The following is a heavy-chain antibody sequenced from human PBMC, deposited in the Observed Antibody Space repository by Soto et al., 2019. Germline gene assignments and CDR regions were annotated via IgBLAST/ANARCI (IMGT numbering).Heavy chain of an antibody. Sequence: GGSLRLSCAASGFTFSSYAMSWVRQAPGKGLEWVSAISGSGGSTYYADSVKGRFTISRDNSKNTLYLQMNSLRAEDTAVYYCAKDPRPTMGAPRYWNDNWFDPWGQGTLVTVSS. CDR1: GFTFSSYA. CDR3: AKDPRPTMGAPRYWNDNWFDP. V-gene: IGHV3-23*01. D-gene: IGHD1-1*01. CDR2: ISGSGGST. J-gene: IGHJ5*02.